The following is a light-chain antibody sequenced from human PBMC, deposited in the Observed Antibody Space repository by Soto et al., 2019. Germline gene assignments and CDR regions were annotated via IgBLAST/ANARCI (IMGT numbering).Light chain of an antibody. CDR1: QGISSW. J-gene: IGKJ4*01. CDR3: QDANSFSFT. CDR2: AAS. Sequence: DIQMTQSPSSVSASVGDRVTITCRASQGISSWLAWYQQKPGKAPKLLIYAASSLQSRVPSRFSGSGSGTDFTLTTRRLQPEAFAPYDCQDANSFSFTFGGGTKVEIK. V-gene: IGKV1-12*01.